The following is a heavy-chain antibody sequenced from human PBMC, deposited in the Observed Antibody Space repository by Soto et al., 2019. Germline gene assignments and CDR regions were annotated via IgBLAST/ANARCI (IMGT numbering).Heavy chain of an antibody. V-gene: IGHV3-23*01. CDR1: GFTFSDYC. CDR3: AKESTSSTYDGMDV. Sequence: EVQLLESGGGLIKPGGSLRLSCAGSGFTFSDYCMNWVRQAPGKGLEWVSGITWGGSAYYAESVRDRFTISRDNSKSRLYVQMNSLRVEDTAVYYCAKESTSSTYDGMDVWGQGTPVTVSS. J-gene: IGHJ6*02. D-gene: IGHD2-2*01. CDR2: ITWGGSA.